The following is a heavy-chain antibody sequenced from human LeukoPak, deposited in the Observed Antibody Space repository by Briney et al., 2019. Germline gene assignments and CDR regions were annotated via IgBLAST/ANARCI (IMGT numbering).Heavy chain of an antibody. CDR1: GGSFSRYA. CDR3: ARGSGETGGYYYVY. V-gene: IGHV1-69*13. D-gene: IGHD3-22*01. Sequence: SVKVSCKASGGSFSRYAISWVRQAPGQGLEWMGGIIPIFGTANYAQKFQGRVTITADESARTAYMELRTLRSEDTAIYYCARGSGETGGYYYVYWGRGTPVTVSS. J-gene: IGHJ4*02. CDR2: IIPIFGTA.